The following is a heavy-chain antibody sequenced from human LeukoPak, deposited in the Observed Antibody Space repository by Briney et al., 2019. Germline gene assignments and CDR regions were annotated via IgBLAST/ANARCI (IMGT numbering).Heavy chain of an antibody. CDR3: ARDYSSGYSRAHDAFDI. J-gene: IGHJ3*02. Sequence: SVKVSFKASGGTFSSYAISWVRQAPGQGLEWMGGIIPIFGTANYAQKFQGRVTITADESTSTAYMELSSLRSEDTAVYYCARDYSSGYSRAHDAFDIWGQGTMVTVSS. D-gene: IGHD3-22*01. CDR1: GGTFSSYA. CDR2: IIPIFGTA. V-gene: IGHV1-69*13.